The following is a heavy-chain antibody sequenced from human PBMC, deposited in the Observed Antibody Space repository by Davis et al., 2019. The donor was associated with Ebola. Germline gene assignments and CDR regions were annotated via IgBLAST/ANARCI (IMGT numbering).Heavy chain of an antibody. CDR1: GFTFSSYW. CDR3: ARETEVGGSYNSFDY. V-gene: IGHV3-74*01. CDR2: INSDGSST. D-gene: IGHD1-26*01. Sequence: PGGSLRLSCAASGFTFSSYWMHWVRQAPGKGLVWVSRINSDGSSTSYADSVKGRFTISRDNAKNTLYLQMNSLRDEDTAVYYCARETEVGGSYNSFDYWGQGTLVTVSS. J-gene: IGHJ4*02.